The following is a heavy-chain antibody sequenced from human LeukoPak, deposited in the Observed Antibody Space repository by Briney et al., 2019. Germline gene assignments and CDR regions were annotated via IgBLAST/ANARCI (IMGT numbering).Heavy chain of an antibody. CDR2: MNPDSGNT. Sequence: ASVKVSCKASGYTFTSYEINWVRQATGQGLEWMGWMNPDSGNTGYAQQFQGRVTMTRNTSISTAYMELSSLRPEDTAMYDCARGQVVYSFDRSGYFDYWGQGNLVTVSS. J-gene: IGHJ4*02. D-gene: IGHD3-22*01. CDR1: GYTFTSYE. V-gene: IGHV1-8*01. CDR3: ARGQVVYSFDRSGYFDY.